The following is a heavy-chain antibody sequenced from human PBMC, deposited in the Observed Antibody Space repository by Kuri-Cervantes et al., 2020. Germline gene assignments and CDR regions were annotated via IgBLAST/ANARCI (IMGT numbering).Heavy chain of an antibody. Sequence: GGSLRLSCAASGFTFSSYAMHWVRQAPGKGLEWVAVISYDGSNKYYADSVKGRFTISRDNSKNTLYLQMNSLRAEDTAVYYCARGEVARDLYYYYGMDVWGQGTTVTVSS. J-gene: IGHJ6*02. D-gene: IGHD2-15*01. CDR2: ISYDGSNK. CDR3: ARGEVARDLYYYYGMDV. V-gene: IGHV3-30-3*01. CDR1: GFTFSSYA.